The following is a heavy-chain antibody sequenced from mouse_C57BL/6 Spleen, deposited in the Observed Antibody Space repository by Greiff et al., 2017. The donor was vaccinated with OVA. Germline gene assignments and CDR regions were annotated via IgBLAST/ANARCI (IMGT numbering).Heavy chain of an antibody. D-gene: IGHD1-1*01. Sequence: VKLMESGPGLVQPSQSLSITCTVSGFSLTSYGVHWVRQSPGKGLEWLGVIWRGGSTDYNAAFMSRLSITKDNSKSQVFFKMNSLQADDTAIYYCAKNDYGSSYVGFAYWGQGTLVTVSA. V-gene: IGHV2-5*01. CDR3: AKNDYGSSYVGFAY. CDR2: IWRGGST. J-gene: IGHJ3*01. CDR1: GFSLTSYG.